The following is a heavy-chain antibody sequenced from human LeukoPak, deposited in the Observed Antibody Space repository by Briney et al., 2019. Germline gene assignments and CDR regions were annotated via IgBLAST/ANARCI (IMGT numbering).Heavy chain of an antibody. CDR2: ISSSGSTI. V-gene: IGHV3-11*01. D-gene: IGHD3-3*01. CDR1: GFTFSDYY. CDR3: ARDQSTNTYYDFWSGYYTQGWFDP. Sequence: GGSLRLSCAASGFTFSDYYMSWIRQAPGKGLEWVSYISSSGSTIYYADSVKGRFTISRDNAKNSLYLQMNSLRAEDTAVYYCARDQSTNTYYDFWSGYYTQGWFDPWGQGTLVTVSS. J-gene: IGHJ5*02.